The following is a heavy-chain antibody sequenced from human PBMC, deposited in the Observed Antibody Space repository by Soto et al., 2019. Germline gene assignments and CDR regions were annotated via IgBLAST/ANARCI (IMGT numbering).Heavy chain of an antibody. Sequence: QVQLQESGPGLVKPSETLSLTCTVSGGSISSYYLTWVRQPPGKGLEWIRYIYYSGSTNYHPSLKIRVNISVDTYRDQFSLELSSVTAADTAVYYCASYSGILQFDYWCQVTLVSVSS. V-gene: IGHV4-59*01. D-gene: IGHD1-26*01. CDR1: GGSISSYY. J-gene: IGHJ4*02. CDR2: IYYSGST. CDR3: ASYSGILQFDY.